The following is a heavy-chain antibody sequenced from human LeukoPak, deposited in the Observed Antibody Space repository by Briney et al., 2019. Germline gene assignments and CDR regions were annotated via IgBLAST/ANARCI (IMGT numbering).Heavy chain of an antibody. CDR3: AKRSGVSYGYFDY. Sequence: PGGSLRLSCAASGFTFSSYAMSWVRQAPGKGLEWVSAIPGSGGSTNYADSVKGRFTISRDNSKNTLYLQMNSLRAEDTAVYYCAKRSGVSYGYFDYWGQGTLVTVSS. CDR2: IPGSGGST. J-gene: IGHJ4*02. D-gene: IGHD1-26*01. V-gene: IGHV3-23*01. CDR1: GFTFSSYA.